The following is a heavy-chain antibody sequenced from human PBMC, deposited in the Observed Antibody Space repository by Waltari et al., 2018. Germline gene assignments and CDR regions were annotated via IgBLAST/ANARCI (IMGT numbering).Heavy chain of an antibody. V-gene: IGHV4-39*01. CDR2: IYYSGGT. D-gene: IGHD6-6*01. CDR3: ARHRSPYSSSNFFDY. Sequence: QLQLQESGPGLVKPSETLSLTCTVSGGSISSSSYYWGWIRQPPGKGLEWIGSIYYSGGTYYNPSLKSRVTISVDTSKNQFSLKLSSVTAADTAVYYCARHRSPYSSSNFFDYWGQGTLVTVSS. CDR1: GGSISSSSYY. J-gene: IGHJ4*02.